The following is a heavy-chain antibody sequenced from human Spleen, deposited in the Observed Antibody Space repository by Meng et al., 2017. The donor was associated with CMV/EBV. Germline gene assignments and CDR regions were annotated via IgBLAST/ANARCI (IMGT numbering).Heavy chain of an antibody. J-gene: IGHJ3*02. CDR3: ARALGADAFDI. V-gene: IGHV4-61*01. D-gene: IGHD3-16*01. CDR2: IYYSGST. CDR1: GGSVSSGSYY. Sequence: GSLRLSCTVSGGSVSSGSYYWSWIRQPPGKGLEWIGYIYYSGSTNYNPSLKSRATISIDTSKNQFSLQLNSVTAADTAVYFCARALGADAFDIWGQGTMVTVSS.